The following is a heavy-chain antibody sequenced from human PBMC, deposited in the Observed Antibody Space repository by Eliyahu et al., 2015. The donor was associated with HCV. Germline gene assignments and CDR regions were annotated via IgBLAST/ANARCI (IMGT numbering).Heavy chain of an antibody. Sequence: EVQLVESGGGLVQPGGSLRLSCAAXGXTFSSYXMNWVXQAPGKGLEWVSYISSXGSAIYYADSVKGRFTISRDNAKNSLSLQMNSLRAEDTAVYYCARGGLSEGVDAFDIWGQGTLLTVSS. CDR1: GXTFSSYX. J-gene: IGHJ3*02. V-gene: IGHV3-48*03. D-gene: IGHD4/OR15-4a*01. CDR3: ARGGLSEGVDAFDI. CDR2: ISSXGSAI.